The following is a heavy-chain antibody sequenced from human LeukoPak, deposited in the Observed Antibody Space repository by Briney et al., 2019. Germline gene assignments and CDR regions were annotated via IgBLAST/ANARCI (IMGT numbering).Heavy chain of an antibody. D-gene: IGHD3-3*01. Sequence: PSGTLSLTCAVSSGSISTSNWWSWVRQPPGKGLEWIGEIYHDGSTNYNPSLKSRVTISIDKSKNQFSLKLSSVTAADTAVYYCARGNYDFWSGQNWFDPWGQGTLVTVSS. J-gene: IGHJ5*02. CDR3: ARGNYDFWSGQNWFDP. V-gene: IGHV4-4*02. CDR2: IYHDGST. CDR1: SGSISTSNW.